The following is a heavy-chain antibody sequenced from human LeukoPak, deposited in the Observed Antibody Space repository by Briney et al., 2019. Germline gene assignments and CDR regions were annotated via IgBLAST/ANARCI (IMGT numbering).Heavy chain of an antibody. V-gene: IGHV1-46*01. CDR1: GYTFTSYY. D-gene: IGHD2-2*02. CDR3: ARERCSSTSCYRVEVSFDY. CDR2: INPSGGST. Sequence: ASVKVSCKASGYTFTSYYMHWVRQAPGQGLEWMGIINPSGGSTSYAQKFQGRATMTRDTSTSTVYMELSSLRSEDTAVYYCARERCSSTSCYRVEVSFDYWGQGTLVTVSS. J-gene: IGHJ4*02.